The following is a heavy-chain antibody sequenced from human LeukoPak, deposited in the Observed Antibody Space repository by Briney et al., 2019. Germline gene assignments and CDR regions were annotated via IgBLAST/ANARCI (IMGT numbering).Heavy chain of an antibody. V-gene: IGHV3-30*04. CDR2: ISYDGSNK. J-gene: IGHJ6*02. CDR1: GFTFSSYA. CDR3: ASSAYYDYGDYAAYYGMDV. D-gene: IGHD4-17*01. Sequence: SGGSLRLSCAASGFTFSSYAMHWVRQAPGKGLEWVAVISYDGSNKYYADSVKGLFTISRDNSKNTLYLQMNSLRAEDTAVYYCASSAYYDYGDYAAYYGMDVWGQGTTVTVSS.